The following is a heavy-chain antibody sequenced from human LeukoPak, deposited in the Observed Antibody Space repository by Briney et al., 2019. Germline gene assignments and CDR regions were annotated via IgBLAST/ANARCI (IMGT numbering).Heavy chain of an antibody. CDR3: ARVLRGGRQSPLRY. CDR2: IIPIFGTA. J-gene: IGHJ4*02. D-gene: IGHD3-10*01. Sequence: ASVKVSCKASGGTFSSYAISWVRQAPGQGLEWMGGIIPIFGTANYAQKFQGRVTITADESTSTAYMELSSLRSEDTAVYYCARVLRGGRQSPLRYWGQGTLVTVSS. V-gene: IGHV1-69*01. CDR1: GGTFSSYA.